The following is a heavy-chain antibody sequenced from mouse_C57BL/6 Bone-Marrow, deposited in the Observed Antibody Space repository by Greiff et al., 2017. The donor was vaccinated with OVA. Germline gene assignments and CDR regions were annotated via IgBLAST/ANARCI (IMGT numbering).Heavy chain of an antibody. CDR2: IDPETGGT. CDR3: TRSDCDWYFDV. J-gene: IGHJ1*03. Sequence: QVQLQQSGAELVRPGASVTLSCKASGYTFTDYEMHWVKQTPVHGLEWIGAIDPETGGTAYNQKFKGKAILTADKSSSTAYMELRSLTSEDSAVYYCTRSDCDWYFDVWGTGTTVTVSS. D-gene: IGHD2-4*01. CDR1: GYTFTDYE. V-gene: IGHV1-15*01.